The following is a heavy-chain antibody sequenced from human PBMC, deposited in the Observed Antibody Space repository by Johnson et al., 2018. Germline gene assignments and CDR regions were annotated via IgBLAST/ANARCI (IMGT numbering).Heavy chain of an antibody. CDR2: ISYDGSNK. J-gene: IGHJ1*01. V-gene: IGHV3-30-3*02. Sequence: QVQLVQSGGGVVQPGRSLRLSCAASGFTFSSYAMHWVRQAPGKGLEWVAVISYDGSNKYYADSVKGRFTISRDNSKNTLYLQMNSLRAEDTAGYDCAKPANYYDSSPCQHWGQGTLVTVSS. CDR1: GFTFSSYA. CDR3: AKPANYYDSSPCQH. D-gene: IGHD3-22*01.